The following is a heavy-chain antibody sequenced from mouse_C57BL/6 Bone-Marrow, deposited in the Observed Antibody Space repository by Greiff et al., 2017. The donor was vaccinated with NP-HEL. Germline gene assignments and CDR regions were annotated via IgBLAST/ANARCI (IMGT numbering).Heavy chain of an antibody. Sequence: EVQLQQSGPELVKPGASVKISCKASGYTFTDYYMNWVKQSHGKSLEWIGDINPNNGGTSYNQKFKGKATLTVDKSSSTAYMELRSLTSEDSAVYYCARYGKEWGQGTSVTVSS. CDR1: GYTFTDYY. CDR2: INPNNGGT. J-gene: IGHJ4*01. D-gene: IGHD1-1*01. V-gene: IGHV1-26*01. CDR3: ARYGKE.